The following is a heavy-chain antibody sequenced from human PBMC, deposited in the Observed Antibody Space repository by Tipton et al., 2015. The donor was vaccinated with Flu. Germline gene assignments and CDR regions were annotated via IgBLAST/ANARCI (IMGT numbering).Heavy chain of an antibody. CDR2: ISHSGRT. D-gene: IGHD3-10*01. Sequence: LSLTCAVSDYSISSGYYWGWVRQPPGKGLEWIGCISHSGRTYYNPSLKSRVTISVDTAKNQFSQRLSSVTVADTAVYYCARSTYYYGSGSADYWGQGTLVTVSS. J-gene: IGHJ4*02. V-gene: IGHV4-38-2*01. CDR1: DYSISSGYY. CDR3: ARSTYYYGSGSADY.